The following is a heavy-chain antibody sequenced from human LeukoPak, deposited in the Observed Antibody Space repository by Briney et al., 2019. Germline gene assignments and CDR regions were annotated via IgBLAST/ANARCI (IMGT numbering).Heavy chain of an antibody. CDR2: ISSSSSYI. Sequence: KAGGSLRLSCAASGFTFSTYSMNWVRQAPGKGLEWVSSISSSSSYIYYADSVKGRFTIFRDNAKNSLYLQMNSLRVEDTAVYYCARDQGYCSSTSCYAHYFDFWGQGTLVTVSS. J-gene: IGHJ4*02. CDR3: ARDQGYCSSTSCYAHYFDF. V-gene: IGHV3-21*01. CDR1: GFTFSTYS. D-gene: IGHD2-2*01.